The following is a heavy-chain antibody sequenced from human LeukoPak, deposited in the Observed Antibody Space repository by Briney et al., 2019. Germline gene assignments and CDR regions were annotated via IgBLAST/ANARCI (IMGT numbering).Heavy chain of an antibody. D-gene: IGHD2-15*01. J-gene: IGHJ6*03. V-gene: IGHV1-2*02. CDR2: INPNSGGT. Sequence: GASVKVSCKASGYTFTGYYMHWVRQAPGQGLEWMGWINPNSGGTNYAQKFQGRVTMTRDTSSNTAYMELSRLRSADAAVYYCARDEVVVVATPYYYYYMDVWGKGTTVTVSS. CDR3: ARDEVVVVATPYYYYYMDV. CDR1: GYTFTGYY.